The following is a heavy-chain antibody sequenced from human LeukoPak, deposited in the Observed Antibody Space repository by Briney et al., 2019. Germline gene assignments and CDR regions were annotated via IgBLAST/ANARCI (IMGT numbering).Heavy chain of an antibody. CDR2: IYPGDSDT. Sequence: GESLKISCKGSGYSFTSYWIGWVRQMPGKGLEWMGIIYPGDSDTRYSPSFQGQVTISADKSISTAYLQWSSLKASDTAMYYCATTYYYDSSGPSYYLDYWGQGTLVTVSS. CDR3: ATTYYYDSSGPSYYLDY. CDR1: GYSFTSYW. J-gene: IGHJ4*02. V-gene: IGHV5-51*01. D-gene: IGHD3-22*01.